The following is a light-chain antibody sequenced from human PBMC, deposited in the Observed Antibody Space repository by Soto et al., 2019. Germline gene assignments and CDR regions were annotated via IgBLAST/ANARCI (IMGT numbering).Light chain of an antibody. CDR3: QQYSTYPYI. CDR2: KAS. Sequence: DIQMTQSPATVSASIGDRVTITCRASQSINRWLAWYQQKPGKAPKLLIYKASSLESGVPSRFSGGGIGTEFSLSISSLQPDDFATYYCQQYSTYPYIFGHGTNVDIK. J-gene: IGKJ2*01. CDR1: QSINRW. V-gene: IGKV1-5*03.